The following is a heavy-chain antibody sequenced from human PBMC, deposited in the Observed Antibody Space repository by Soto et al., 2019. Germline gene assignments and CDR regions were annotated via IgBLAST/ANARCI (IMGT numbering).Heavy chain of an antibody. CDR1: GFTFGDYA. Sequence: GGSLRLSCTASGFTFGDYAMSWFRQAPGKGLEWVGFIRSKAYGGTTEYAASVKGRFTISRDDSKSIAYLQMNSLKTEDTAVYYCTRVVVDGSFNPNWFDPWGQGTLVNVAS. CDR3: TRVVVDGSFNPNWFDP. CDR2: IRSKAYGGTT. D-gene: IGHD2-15*01. V-gene: IGHV3-49*03. J-gene: IGHJ5*02.